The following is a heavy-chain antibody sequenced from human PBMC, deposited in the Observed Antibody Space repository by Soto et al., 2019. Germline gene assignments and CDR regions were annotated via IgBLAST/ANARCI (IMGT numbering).Heavy chain of an antibody. CDR3: ARAGINWFDP. Sequence: ASVKVSCKASGYVFTSYHMHWVRQAPGQGLEWMGIINPSGGSTDYAQKFRGRVTMTSDTSTSTVYMELSTLRSDDTAVYYCARAGINWFDPWGQGTLVTVSS. J-gene: IGHJ5*02. CDR2: INPSGGST. V-gene: IGHV1-46*01. CDR1: GYVFTSYH. D-gene: IGHD1-20*01.